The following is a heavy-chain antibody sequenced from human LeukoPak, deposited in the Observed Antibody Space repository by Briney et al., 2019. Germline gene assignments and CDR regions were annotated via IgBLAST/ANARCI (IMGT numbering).Heavy chain of an antibody. Sequence: GGSLTLSCAASGFTFTNFWMNWVRQTPGEGLMLVSRIQTDGSTRYAESVKGRFTISRDNAKNTVYLQMNTLSAEDTAIYYCARGLHWNDFNWFDSWGQGTLVTVSS. J-gene: IGHJ5*01. D-gene: IGHD1-1*01. CDR2: IQTDGST. V-gene: IGHV3-74*01. CDR1: GFTFTNFW. CDR3: ARGLHWNDFNWFDS.